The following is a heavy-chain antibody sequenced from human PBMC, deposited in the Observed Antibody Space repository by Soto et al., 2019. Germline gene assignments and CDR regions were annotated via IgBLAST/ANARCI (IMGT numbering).Heavy chain of an antibody. CDR1: GTSISSSYW. D-gene: IGHD2-21*01. CDR3: ATVPPRIVVVLAEFPT. CDR2: IYHNGIT. V-gene: IGHV4-4*02. Sequence: QVQLKQSGPGLGRPSGTLSLTCRVSGTSISSSYWWAWVRHSPGKGLEWIGEIYHNGITKYNPSLKSRVSMSIDKSNNQFSLKLTSVTAADTAVYYCATVPPRIVVVLAEFPTWGQGTLVTVSS. J-gene: IGHJ4*02.